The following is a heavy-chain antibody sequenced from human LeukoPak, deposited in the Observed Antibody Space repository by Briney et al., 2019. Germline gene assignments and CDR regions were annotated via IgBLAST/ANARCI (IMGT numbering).Heavy chain of an antibody. D-gene: IGHD7-27*01. J-gene: IGHJ4*02. CDR1: GYTFTNLD. V-gene: IGHV1-8*01. CDR3: ARGVGTLPDY. CDR2: MNPNSGNT. Sequence: ASVKVSCKASGYTFTNLDINWVRQASGQGLEWMGWMNPNSGNTGYAQKFQGRVTMTRNTSISTAYMELSSLRSEDTAVYYCARGVGTLPDYWGQGTLVTVSS.